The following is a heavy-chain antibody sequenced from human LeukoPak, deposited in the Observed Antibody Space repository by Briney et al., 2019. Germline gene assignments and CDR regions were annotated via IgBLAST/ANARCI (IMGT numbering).Heavy chain of an antibody. CDR3: TRDRSRAEVD. V-gene: IGHV3-7*01. Sequence: GGSLRLSCAASGFTFSGHWMSWVRQAPGKGLEWVANINQGGSDKYYVDSVKGRFTISRDNANNFLYLQMNSLRGEDTAVYYCTRDRSRAEVDWGQGTLATVSS. CDR2: INQGGSDK. J-gene: IGHJ4*02. D-gene: IGHD1-26*01. CDR1: GFTFSGHW.